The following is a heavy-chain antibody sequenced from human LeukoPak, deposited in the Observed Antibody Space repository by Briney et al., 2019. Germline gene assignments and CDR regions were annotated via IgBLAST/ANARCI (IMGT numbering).Heavy chain of an antibody. D-gene: IGHD2-2*01. Sequence: PSETLSLTCTVSGGSISSHYWSWIRQPPGKGLEWIGYIYNTGGTSYNPSLKSRVTISIDTSKNQFSLNLRSVTAADTAVYYCARRYCSSASCYAVSQDAFDIWGQGTLVTVSP. V-gene: IGHV4-59*11. CDR2: IYNTGGT. CDR3: ARRYCSSASCYAVSQDAFDI. CDR1: GGSISSHY. J-gene: IGHJ3*02.